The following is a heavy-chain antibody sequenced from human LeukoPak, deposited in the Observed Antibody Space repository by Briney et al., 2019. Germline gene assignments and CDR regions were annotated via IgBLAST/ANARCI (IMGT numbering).Heavy chain of an antibody. D-gene: IGHD1-14*01. CDR2: IYSGGST. J-gene: IGHJ3*02. CDR3: ARSGTGGLAFDI. Sequence: GGSLRLSCAASGFTVSSNYMSWVRQAPGKGLEWVSVIYSGGSTYYADSVKGRFTISRDNSKNTVYLQMNSLRARDTAVYYCARSGTGGLAFDIWGQGTMVTVSS. CDR1: GFTVSSNY. V-gene: IGHV3-53*01.